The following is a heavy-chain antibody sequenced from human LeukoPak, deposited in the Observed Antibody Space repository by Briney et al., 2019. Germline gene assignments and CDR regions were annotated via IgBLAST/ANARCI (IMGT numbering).Heavy chain of an antibody. CDR2: ISSSGSTI. Sequence: GSLRLSCAASGFTFSSYEMNWVRQAPGKGLEWVSYISSSGSTIYYADSVKGRFTISRDNAKNSLYLQMNSLRAEDTAVYYCARDSRPYSSSSRKDFDYWGQGTLVTVSS. J-gene: IGHJ4*02. CDR3: ARDSRPYSSSSRKDFDY. CDR1: GFTFSSYE. D-gene: IGHD6-6*01. V-gene: IGHV3-48*03.